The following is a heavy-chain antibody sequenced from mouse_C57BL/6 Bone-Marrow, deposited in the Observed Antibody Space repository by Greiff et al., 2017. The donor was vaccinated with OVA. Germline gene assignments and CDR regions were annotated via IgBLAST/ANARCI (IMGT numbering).Heavy chain of an antibody. V-gene: IGHV1-76*01. CDR3: ALYDGYYYFDY. CDR1: GYTFTDYY. CDR2: IYPGSGNT. Sequence: ESGAELVRPGASVKLSCKASGYTFTDYYINWVKQRPGQGLEWIARIYPGSGNTYYNEKFKGKATLTAEKSSSTAYMQLSSLTSEDSAVYFCALYDGYYYFDYWGQGTTLTVSS. D-gene: IGHD2-3*01. J-gene: IGHJ2*01.